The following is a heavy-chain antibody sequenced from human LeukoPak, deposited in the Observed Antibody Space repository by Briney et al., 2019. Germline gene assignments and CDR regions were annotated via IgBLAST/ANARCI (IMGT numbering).Heavy chain of an antibody. Sequence: GGSLRLSCAASGFTFSNYWMHWVRQAPGKGLVWVARINTDGNSPTYADSVKGRFTISRDNAKSTLYLQMNSLRPEDTAVYYCAKDHFAYGDSSDFDYWGQGTLVIVSS. CDR1: GFTFSNYW. D-gene: IGHD4-17*01. CDR3: AKDHFAYGDSSDFDY. V-gene: IGHV3-74*01. J-gene: IGHJ4*02. CDR2: INTDGNSP.